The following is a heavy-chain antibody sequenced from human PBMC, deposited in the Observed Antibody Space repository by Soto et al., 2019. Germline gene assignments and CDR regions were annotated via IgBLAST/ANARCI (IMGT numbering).Heavy chain of an antibody. CDR1: GFTFSSYA. CDR3: AKSYLDFFGVVRYYFDY. D-gene: IGHD3-3*01. J-gene: IGHJ4*02. V-gene: IGHV3-23*01. CDR2: ISGSGGST. Sequence: GGSLRLSCAASGFTFSSYAMSWVRQAPGKGLEWVSAISGSGGSTYYADSVKGRFTISRDNSKNTLYLQMNSLRAEDTAVYYCAKSYLDFFGVVRYYFDYWGQGTLVIVSS.